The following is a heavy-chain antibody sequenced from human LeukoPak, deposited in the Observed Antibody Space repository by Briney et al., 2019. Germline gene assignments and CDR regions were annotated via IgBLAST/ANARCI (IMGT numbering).Heavy chain of an antibody. Sequence: GASVKVSCKASVYTFTGYYMHWVRQAPGQGLERMGWINPNSGGTNYAQKFQGRVTMTRDTSISTAYMELSRLRSDDTAVYYCARERGYCSGGSCYSSLDYWGQGTLVTVSS. V-gene: IGHV1-2*02. J-gene: IGHJ4*02. CDR3: ARERGYCSGGSCYSSLDY. D-gene: IGHD2-15*01. CDR1: VYTFTGYY. CDR2: INPNSGGT.